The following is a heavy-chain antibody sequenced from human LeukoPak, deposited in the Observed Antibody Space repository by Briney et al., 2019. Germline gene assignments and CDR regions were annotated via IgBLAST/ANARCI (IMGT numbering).Heavy chain of an antibody. CDR2: IYYSGGT. D-gene: IGHD3-22*01. CDR1: GGSISSGVYS. J-gene: IGHJ5*02. Sequence: SQTLSLTCTVSGGSISSGVYSWSWIRQPPGKGLEWIGYIYYSGGTYYNPSLKSRVTISLDTSKNQFSLKLNSVTAADTAVYYCARVGIVLVTGSNWVDPWGQGTLVTVSS. CDR3: ARVGIVLVTGSNWVDP. V-gene: IGHV4-30-4*07.